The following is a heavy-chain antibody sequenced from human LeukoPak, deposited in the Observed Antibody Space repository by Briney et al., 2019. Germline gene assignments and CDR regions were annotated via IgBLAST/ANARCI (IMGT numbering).Heavy chain of an antibody. V-gene: IGHV4-34*01. CDR3: ARETPTYCNSTSCHNWFDP. J-gene: IGHJ5*02. D-gene: IGHD2-2*01. CDR2: INHSGST. Sequence: PSETLSLTCAVYGGSFSGYYWSWIRQPPGKGLEWIGEINHSGSTNYNPSLKSRVTISVDTSKNQFSLKLSSVTAADTAVYYCARETPTYCNSTSCHNWFDPWGQGTPVTVSS. CDR1: GGSFSGYY.